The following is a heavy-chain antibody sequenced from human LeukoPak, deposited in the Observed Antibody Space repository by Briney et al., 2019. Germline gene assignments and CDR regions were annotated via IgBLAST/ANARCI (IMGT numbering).Heavy chain of an antibody. J-gene: IGHJ6*03. Sequence: SETLSLTCTVSGGSISSYYWSWIRQPPGRGLEWLGYIYYSGSSNYNPSLKSRVTMSADTSKNQFSLKLSSVTAADTAVYYCARVPRSYYYYYYMDVWGKGTTVTVSS. V-gene: IGHV4-59*01. CDR3: ARVPRSYYYYYYMDV. CDR1: GGSISSYY. CDR2: IYYSGSS.